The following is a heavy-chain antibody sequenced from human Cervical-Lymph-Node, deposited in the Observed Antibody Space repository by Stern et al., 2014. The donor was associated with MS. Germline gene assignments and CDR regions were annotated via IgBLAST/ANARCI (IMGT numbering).Heavy chain of an antibody. Sequence: QVQLVQSGAEVKKPGSSVKVSCKASGGTFSSYEITWVRQAPGQGLEWMGGIIPPFDTPTYAQKFQDSITISADESTNTAYLELSGLKSDDTAIYFCARAYTYYSNSAGYWGQGTLVTVSS. CDR3: ARAYTYYSNSAGY. CDR1: GGTFSSYE. V-gene: IGHV1-69*01. CDR2: IIPPFDTP. D-gene: IGHD3-10*01. J-gene: IGHJ4*02.